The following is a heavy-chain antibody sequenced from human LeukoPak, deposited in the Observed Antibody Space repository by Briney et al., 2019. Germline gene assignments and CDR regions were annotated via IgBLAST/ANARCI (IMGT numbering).Heavy chain of an antibody. CDR1: GYTFTSYG. CDR2: MNPNSGNT. J-gene: IGHJ6*03. V-gene: IGHV1-8*03. CDR3: ARGSYRYYYYYYMDV. Sequence: ASVKVSCKASGYTFTSYGISWVRQAPGQGLEWMGWMNPNSGNTGYAQKFQGRVTITRNTSISTAYMELSSLRSEDTAVYYCARGSYRYYYYYYMDVWGKGTTVTVSS. D-gene: IGHD1-26*01.